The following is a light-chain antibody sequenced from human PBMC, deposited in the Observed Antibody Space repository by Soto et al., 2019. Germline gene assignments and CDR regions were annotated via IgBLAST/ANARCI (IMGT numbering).Light chain of an antibody. V-gene: IGKV3-15*01. J-gene: IGKJ1*01. CDR3: QQYNNWPWT. CDR1: QSVSSN. Sequence: EIVMTQSPATLSVYPGERATLSCRASQSVSSNLVWYQQKPGQAPRLLIYGASTRATGFPARFSGSGSGTDFTLTISSLQSEDFAVYYCQQYNNWPWTFGQGTKVDIK. CDR2: GAS.